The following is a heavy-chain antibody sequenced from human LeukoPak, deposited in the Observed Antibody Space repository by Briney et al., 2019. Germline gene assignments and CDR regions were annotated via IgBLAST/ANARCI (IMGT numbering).Heavy chain of an antibody. CDR2: ISSSSSHR. Sequence: GGSLRLSCTASGFTFSSCGMCWVRQAPGKGLEWVSSISSSSSHRYYADSVKGRFTISRDNAKNSLYLQMNSLRAEDTAVYYCALGYDILTGRFDYWGQGTLVTVSS. CDR3: ALGYDILTGRFDY. CDR1: GFTFSSCG. J-gene: IGHJ4*02. D-gene: IGHD3-9*01. V-gene: IGHV3-21*01.